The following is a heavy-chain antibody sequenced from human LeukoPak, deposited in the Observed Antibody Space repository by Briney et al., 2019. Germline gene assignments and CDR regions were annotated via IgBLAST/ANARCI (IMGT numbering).Heavy chain of an antibody. V-gene: IGHV3-23*01. Sequence: PGGSLRLSCAASGFTFSSYAMSWVRQAPGKGLEWVSAISGSGGSTYYADSVKGRFTISRDNSKNTLYLQMNSLRAEDTAVYYCARPRGSSLYYFDYWGQGTLVTVSS. D-gene: IGHD2-2*01. CDR1: GFTFSSYA. CDR2: ISGSGGST. CDR3: ARPRGSSLYYFDY. J-gene: IGHJ4*02.